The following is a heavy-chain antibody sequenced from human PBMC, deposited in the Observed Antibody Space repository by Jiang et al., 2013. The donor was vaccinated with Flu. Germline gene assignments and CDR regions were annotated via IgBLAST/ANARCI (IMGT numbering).Heavy chain of an antibody. CDR1: GFTFSSYA. CDR3: AKAYYYDSSGYYTQNGRLSRGAFDI. V-gene: IGHV3-23*01. D-gene: IGHD3-22*01. CDR2: ISGSGGST. Sequence: VQLLESGGGLVQPGGSLRLSCAASGFTFSSYAMSWVRQAPGKGLEWVSAISGSGGSTYYADSVKGRFTISRDNSKNTLYLQMNSLRAEDTAVYYCAKAYYYDSSGYYTQNGRLSRGAFDIWGQGTMVTVSS. J-gene: IGHJ3*02.